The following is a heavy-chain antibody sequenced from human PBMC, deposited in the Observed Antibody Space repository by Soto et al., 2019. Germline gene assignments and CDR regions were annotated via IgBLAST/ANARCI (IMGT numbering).Heavy chain of an antibody. CDR1: GGTFSSYT. J-gene: IGHJ4*02. D-gene: IGHD5-12*01. CDR2: IIPILGIA. Sequence: ASVKVSCKASGGTFSSYTISWVRQAPGQGLEWMGRIIPILGIANYAQKFQGRVTITADKSTSTAYMELSSLRSEDTAVYYCARAYSGYDFDYWGQGTLVTVSS. V-gene: IGHV1-69*02. CDR3: ARAYSGYDFDY.